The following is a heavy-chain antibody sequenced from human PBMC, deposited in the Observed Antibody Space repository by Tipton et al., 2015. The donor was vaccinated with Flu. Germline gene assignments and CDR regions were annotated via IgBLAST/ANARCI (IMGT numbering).Heavy chain of an antibody. CDR2: MYAGGNT. CDR1: GGSMSSFY. J-gene: IGHJ1*01. Sequence: TLSLTCTVSGGSMSSFYWSWIRKPAGKGLEWMGRMYAGGNTKYNPSLKSRVTISVDTSNKQFPLKLSSVTAADTAVYYCAREKDSRGSEYFQHWGQGTLVTVSS. CDR3: AREKDSRGSEYFQH. D-gene: IGHD6-19*01. V-gene: IGHV4-4*07.